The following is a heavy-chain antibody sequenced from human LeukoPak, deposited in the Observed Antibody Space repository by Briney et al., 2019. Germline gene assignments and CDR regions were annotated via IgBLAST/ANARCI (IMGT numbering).Heavy chain of an antibody. CDR1: GGSISSSNW. D-gene: IGHD3-22*01. Sequence: SETLSLTCAVSGGSISSSNWWSWVRQPPGKGLEWIGEIYHSGSTNYNPSLKSRVTISVDKSKNQFSLKLSSVTAADTAVYYCARIMIVVVRSRNWYFDLWGRGTLVTVSS. J-gene: IGHJ2*01. CDR2: IYHSGST. V-gene: IGHV4-4*02. CDR3: ARIMIVVVRSRNWYFDL.